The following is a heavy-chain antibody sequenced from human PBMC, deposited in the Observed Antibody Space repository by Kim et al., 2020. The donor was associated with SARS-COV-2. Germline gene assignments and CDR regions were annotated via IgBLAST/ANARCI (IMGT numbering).Heavy chain of an antibody. CDR3: ASSIPPPGTFGGVIVAFDY. CDR1: GGSISSYY. D-gene: IGHD3-16*02. J-gene: IGHJ4*02. V-gene: IGHV4-59*13. Sequence: SETLSLTCTVSGGSISSYYWSWIRQPPGKGLEWIGYIYYSGSTNYNPSLKSRVTISVDTSKNQFSLKLSSVTAADTAVYYCASSIPPPGTFGGVIVAFDYWGQGTLVTVSS. CDR2: IYYSGST.